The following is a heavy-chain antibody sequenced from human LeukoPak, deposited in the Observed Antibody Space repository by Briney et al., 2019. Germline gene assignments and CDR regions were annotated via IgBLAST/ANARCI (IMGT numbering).Heavy chain of an antibody. D-gene: IGHD2-2*02. CDR3: ARVTGGRYCSTTSCYMRGWFDP. V-gene: IGHV1-2*02. CDR2: INPDSGDT. Sequence: ASVKVSCKASGYTFTGYFMHWLRQAPGQGPEWMGWINPDSGDTNYAQKFQGRVTMTRDTSINTAYMELSRLRSDDTAVYYCARVTGGRYCSTTSCYMRGWFDPWGQGTLVTVSS. CDR1: GYTFTGYF. J-gene: IGHJ5*02.